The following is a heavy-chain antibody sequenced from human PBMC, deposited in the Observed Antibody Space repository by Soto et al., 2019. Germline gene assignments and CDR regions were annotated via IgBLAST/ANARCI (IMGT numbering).Heavy chain of an antibody. CDR2: ISGSGGST. V-gene: IGHV3-23*01. D-gene: IGHD3-10*01. CDR1: GFTFSSYA. CDR3: AKDSAVLLWFGELLNYFDY. J-gene: IGHJ4*02. Sequence: RGSLRLSCAASGFTFSSYAMIWVRQAPGKGLEWVSAISGSGGSTYYADSVKGRFTISRDNSKNTLYLQMNSLRAEDTAVYYCAKDSAVLLWFGELLNYFDYWGQGTLVTVSS.